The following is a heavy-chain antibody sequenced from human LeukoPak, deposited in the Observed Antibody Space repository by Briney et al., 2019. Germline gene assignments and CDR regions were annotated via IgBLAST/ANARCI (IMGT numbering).Heavy chain of an antibody. CDR1: GFTFDDYA. J-gene: IGHJ6*02. Sequence: GRSLRLSCAASGFTFDDYAMHWVRQAPGKGLEWVSGISWNSGSIGYADSVKGRFTISRDNAKNSPYLQMNSLRAEDTALYYCAILWFGEAPDYYYGMDVWGQGTTVTVSS. CDR2: ISWNSGSI. V-gene: IGHV3-9*01. CDR3: AILWFGEAPDYYYGMDV. D-gene: IGHD3-10*01.